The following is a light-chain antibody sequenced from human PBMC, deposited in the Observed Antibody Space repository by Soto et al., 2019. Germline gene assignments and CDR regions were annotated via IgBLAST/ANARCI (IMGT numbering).Light chain of an antibody. CDR1: SSNIGKNY. Sequence: QSVLTQPPSVSAAPGQKVTFSCPGSSSNIGKNYVSWYQQVPGTAPKLLIYEDNKRRSGIPDRFSGSKSGTSATLGITGLQTGDEADYYCGTWDSSLSVFVFGTGTKLTVL. CDR2: EDN. J-gene: IGLJ1*01. V-gene: IGLV1-51*02. CDR3: GTWDSSLSVFV.